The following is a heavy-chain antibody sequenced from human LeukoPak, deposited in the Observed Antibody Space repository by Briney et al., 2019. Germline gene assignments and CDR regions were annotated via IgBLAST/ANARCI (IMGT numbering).Heavy chain of an antibody. D-gene: IGHD4-11*01. V-gene: IGHV4-38-2*01. Sequence: PSETLSLTCAVSGYSISSGYYWGWIRQPPGKGLEWIGSIYHSGSTYYNPSLKSRVTISVDTSKNQFSLKLSSVTAADTAVYYCARRVEYSKAWDYWGQGTLVTVSP. J-gene: IGHJ4*02. CDR2: IYHSGST. CDR1: GYSISSGYY. CDR3: ARRVEYSKAWDY.